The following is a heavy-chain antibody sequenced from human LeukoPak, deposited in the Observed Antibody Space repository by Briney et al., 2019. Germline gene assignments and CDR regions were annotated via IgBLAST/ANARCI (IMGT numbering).Heavy chain of an antibody. Sequence: GGSLRLSCEASGFIFTNYEMNWVRQAPGKGLEWVSYINSDGTTLYYADSVNGRFTISRDNAKNSLYLQMNSLRAEDTAVYYCARVGRWLQLPHFDYWGQGTLVTVS. D-gene: IGHD5-24*01. CDR2: INSDGTTL. CDR1: GFIFTNYE. CDR3: ARVGRWLQLPHFDY. J-gene: IGHJ4*02. V-gene: IGHV3-48*03.